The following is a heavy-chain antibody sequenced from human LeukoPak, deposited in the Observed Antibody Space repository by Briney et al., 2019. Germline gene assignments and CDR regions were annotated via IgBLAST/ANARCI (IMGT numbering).Heavy chain of an antibody. CDR1: GGSIIGFY. V-gene: IGHV4-59*08. D-gene: IGHD6-13*01. J-gene: IGHJ5*02. CDR2: TYYGGST. Sequence: PSETLSRTCTVSGGSIIGFYWTWIREPPGKALEWIGYTYYGGSTQYNPSLESRVTISVHTSKNQFSLELHSVTAADAAVYYCARQSVAAGTQWFDPWGQGAMVTVSS. CDR3: ARQSVAAGTQWFDP.